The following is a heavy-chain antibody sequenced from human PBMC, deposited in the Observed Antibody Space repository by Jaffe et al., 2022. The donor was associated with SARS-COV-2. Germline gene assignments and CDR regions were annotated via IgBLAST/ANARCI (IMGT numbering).Heavy chain of an antibody. CDR1: GGSISSYY. CDR2: IYYSGST. V-gene: IGHV4-59*01. J-gene: IGHJ4*02. D-gene: IGHD5-18*01. CDR3: ARALNSYGYTNDY. Sequence: QVQLQESGPGLVKPSETLSLTCTVSGGSISSYYWSWIRQPPGKGLECIGYIYYSGSTNYNPSLNSRVTISVDTSKNQFSLKLSSVTTADTAVYYCARALNSYGYTNDYWGQGTLVTVSS.